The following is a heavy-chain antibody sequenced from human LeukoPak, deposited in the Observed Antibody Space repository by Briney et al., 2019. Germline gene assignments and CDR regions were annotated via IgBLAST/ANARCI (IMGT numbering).Heavy chain of an antibody. Sequence: ASVKVSCKASGYTFTSYYMHWVRQAPGQGLEWMGIINPSGGSTSYAQKFQGRVNTTRDTSTSTVYMELSSLRSEDTAVYYCARDGGHDLPANWFDPWGQGTLVTVSS. CDR2: INPSGGST. D-gene: IGHD3-16*01. CDR1: GYTFTSYY. V-gene: IGHV1-46*01. J-gene: IGHJ5*02. CDR3: ARDGGHDLPANWFDP.